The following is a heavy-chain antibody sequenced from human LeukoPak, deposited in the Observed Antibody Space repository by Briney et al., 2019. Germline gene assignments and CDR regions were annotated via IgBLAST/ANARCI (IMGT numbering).Heavy chain of an antibody. D-gene: IGHD6-19*01. CDR2: INHSGST. CDR1: GGSFSGYY. CDR3: ARGPRSGWYFDY. J-gene: IGHJ4*02. Sequence: PSETLSLTCAVYGGSFSGYYWSWIRQPPGKGLEWIGEINHSGSTNCNPSLKSRVTISVDTSKNQFSLKLSSVTAADTAVYYCARGPRSGWYFDYWGQETLVTVSS. V-gene: IGHV4-34*01.